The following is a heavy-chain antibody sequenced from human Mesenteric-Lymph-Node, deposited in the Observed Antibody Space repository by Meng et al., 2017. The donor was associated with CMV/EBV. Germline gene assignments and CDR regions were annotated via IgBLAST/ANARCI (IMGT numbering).Heavy chain of an antibody. V-gene: IGHV1-18*01. CDR1: GYSFTNYG. J-gene: IGHJ6*02. CDR2: ITTYNGNT. CDR3: AREPPERRLRFLEWLLSPEMDV. Sequence: ASVKVSCKASGYSFTNYGISWVRQAPGQGLEWMGWITTYNGNTNYAQKLQGRVTMTTDTSTSTAYMEPRSLRSDDTAVYYCAREPPERRLRFLEWLLSPEMDVWGQGTTVTVSS. D-gene: IGHD3-3*01.